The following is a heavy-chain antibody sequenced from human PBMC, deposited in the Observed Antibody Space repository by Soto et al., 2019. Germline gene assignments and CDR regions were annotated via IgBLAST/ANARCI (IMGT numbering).Heavy chain of an antibody. V-gene: IGHV3-7*03. Sequence: PGGSLRLSCAASGFTFSSYGMHWVRQAPGKGLEWVANIKQDGSEKYYVDSVKGRFTISRDNAKNSLYLQMNSLRAEDTAVYYCARENLDSSSLYYYYGMDVWGQGTTVTVSS. J-gene: IGHJ6*02. CDR3: ARENLDSSSLYYYYGMDV. CDR1: GFTFSSYG. D-gene: IGHD6-6*01. CDR2: IKQDGSEK.